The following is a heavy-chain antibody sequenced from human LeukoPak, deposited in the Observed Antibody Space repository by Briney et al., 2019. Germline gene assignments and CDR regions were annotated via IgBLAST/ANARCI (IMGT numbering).Heavy chain of an antibody. V-gene: IGHV3-7*01. CDR1: GFTFSTYW. Sequence: GGALRLSCAASGFTFSTYWMTWVRQALEKGLEWVSNVKQVGSEEYYVDSVKGRFTISRDNPKNSLYPQMNSLRAEDTALYYCARDTYDGGGYAAFNIWGQGTMVTVYS. D-gene: IGHD3-22*01. CDR2: VKQVGSEE. J-gene: IGHJ3*02. CDR3: ARDTYDGGGYAAFNI.